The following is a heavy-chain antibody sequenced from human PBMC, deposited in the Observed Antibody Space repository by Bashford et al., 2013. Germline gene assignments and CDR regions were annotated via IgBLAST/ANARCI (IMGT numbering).Heavy chain of an antibody. Sequence: VRQAPGRGLEWVSSIGTSSSNTLYADSLKGRFTISRDNGKNLLYLQVNSLRAGDTAVYYCAREQYYYDSSGYYQASDIWGQGTNGHRLL. CDR3: AREQYYYDSSGYYQASDI. D-gene: IGHD3-22*01. CDR2: IGTSSSNT. J-gene: IGHJ3*02. V-gene: IGHV3-21*06.